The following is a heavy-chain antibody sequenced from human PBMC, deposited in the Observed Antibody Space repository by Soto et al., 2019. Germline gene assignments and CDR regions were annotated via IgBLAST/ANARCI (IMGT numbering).Heavy chain of an antibody. D-gene: IGHD6-13*01. CDR1: GGSISSSSYY. CDR3: ARVAAAGTGEYYYYYYGMDV. V-gene: IGHV4-39*01. CDR2: IYYSGST. J-gene: IGHJ6*02. Sequence: LSLTCTVSGGSISSSSYYWGWIRQPPGKGLEWIGSIYYSGSTYYNPSLKSRVTTSVDTSKNQFSLKLSSVTAADTAVYYCARVAAAGTGEYYYYYYGMDVWGQGTTVTVSS.